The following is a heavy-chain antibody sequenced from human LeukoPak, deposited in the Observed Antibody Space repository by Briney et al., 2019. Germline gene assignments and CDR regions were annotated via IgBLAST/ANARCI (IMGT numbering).Heavy chain of an antibody. D-gene: IGHD4-17*01. CDR1: GFTFSSYW. CDR2: INSDGSST. CDR3: ARAGIDYGGYWTRFDY. J-gene: IGHJ4*02. V-gene: IGHV3-74*01. Sequence: GGSLRLSCAASGFTFSSYWMHWVRQAPGKGLVWVSRINSDGSSTTYADSVKGRFTISRDNAKNTLYLQMNSLRVEDTAVYYCARAGIDYGGYWTRFDYWGQGTLVTVSS.